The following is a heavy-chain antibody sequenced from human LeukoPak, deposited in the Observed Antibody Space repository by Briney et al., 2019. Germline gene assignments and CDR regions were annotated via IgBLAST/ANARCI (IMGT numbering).Heavy chain of an antibody. CDR3: ARADSSIAARLSRSSIFNYYYYMDV. V-gene: IGHV3-64*02. CDR2: ISTNGGST. Sequence: GGSLRLSCAASGFTFSSYVMHWVRQAPGKGLEYVSGISTNGGSTYYADSVKGRFTISRDNSKNTLFLQMGSLRDEDTAVYYCARADSSIAARLSRSSIFNYYYYMDVWGKGTTVTVSS. J-gene: IGHJ6*03. CDR1: GFTFSSYV. D-gene: IGHD6-6*01.